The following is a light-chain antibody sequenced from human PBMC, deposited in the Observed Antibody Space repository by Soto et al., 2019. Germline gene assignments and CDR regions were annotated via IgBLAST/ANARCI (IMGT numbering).Light chain of an antibody. J-gene: IGLJ1*01. Sequence: QSVLTQPPSVSAAPGQKVTISCSGSSSNIGNNYVSWYQQLPGTAPKLLIYSYNQRPSGVPDRFSGSKSGTSASLAISGLRSEDEADYYCAAWDDSLSGYVFGTGTKVTVL. CDR3: AAWDDSLSGYV. CDR1: SSNIGNNY. CDR2: SYN. V-gene: IGLV1-47*02.